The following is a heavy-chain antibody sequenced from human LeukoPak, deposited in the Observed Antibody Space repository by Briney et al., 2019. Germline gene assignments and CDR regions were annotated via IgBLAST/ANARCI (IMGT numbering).Heavy chain of an antibody. CDR1: GSSLTNARMG. J-gene: IGHJ5*02. V-gene: IGHV2-26*01. Sequence: SGPTLVNPTETLTLTFTASGSSLTNARMGVSWIPHPPGKALEWLAHIFSNDEKSYITSLKSRLSISKATSKSQVVLTMTNMDPVDTATYYCARIQAGSYSWTINTWFDPWGLGTLVTVSS. D-gene: IGHD1-26*01. CDR2: IFSNDEK. CDR3: ARIQAGSYSWTINTWFDP.